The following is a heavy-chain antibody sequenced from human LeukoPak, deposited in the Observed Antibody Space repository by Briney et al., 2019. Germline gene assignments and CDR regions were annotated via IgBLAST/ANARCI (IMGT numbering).Heavy chain of an antibody. J-gene: IGHJ4*02. D-gene: IGHD1-1*01. V-gene: IGHV5-51*01. Sequence: GESLKISCKGSGYSFTSYWIGWVRQTPGKGLEWMGIIYPGDSDTRYSPSFQGQVTISADKSISTAYLQWSSLKASDTAMYYCARHSFGNWNDGSFDYWGQGTLVTVSS. CDR1: GYSFTSYW. CDR2: IYPGDSDT. CDR3: ARHSFGNWNDGSFDY.